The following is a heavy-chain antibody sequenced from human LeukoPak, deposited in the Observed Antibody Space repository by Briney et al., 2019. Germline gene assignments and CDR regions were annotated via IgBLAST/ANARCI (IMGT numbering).Heavy chain of an antibody. D-gene: IGHD3-3*01. CDR3: ARGPRTIL. CDR1: GGTFSSYA. V-gene: IGHV1-8*02. CDR2: MNPNSGNT. Sequence: GASVKVSCTASGGTFSSYAISWVRQASGQGLEWMGWMNPNSGNTGYAQKFQGRVTMTRNTSISTAYMELSSLRSEDTAVYYCARGPRTILWGQGTLVTVSS. J-gene: IGHJ4*02.